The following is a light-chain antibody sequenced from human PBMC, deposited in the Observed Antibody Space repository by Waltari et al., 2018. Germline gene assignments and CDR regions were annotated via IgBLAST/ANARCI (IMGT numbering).Light chain of an antibody. J-gene: IGLJ2*01. CDR2: MNN. CDR3: AAWDDRLTDVL. Sequence: QSVLTQPPAVSGTPGQRVTISCSGSTANIGSNYVYWYLQVPGTAPKLLIYMNNQRPAGVPDRFSGSRSGTSASLAISGLRSEDDADYYCAAWDDRLTDVLFGGGTKLTVL. CDR1: TANIGSNY. V-gene: IGLV1-47*01.